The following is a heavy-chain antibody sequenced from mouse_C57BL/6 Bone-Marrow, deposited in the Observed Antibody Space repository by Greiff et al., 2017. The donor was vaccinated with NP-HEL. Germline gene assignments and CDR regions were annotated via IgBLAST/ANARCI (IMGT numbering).Heavy chain of an antibody. CDR3: ASHYCNFLAGFAY. J-gene: IGHJ3*01. D-gene: IGHD2-1*01. CDR1: GFTFSSYG. CDR2: ISSGGSYT. Sequence: EVKVVESGGDLVKPGGSLKLSCAASGFTFSSYGMSWVRQTPDKRLEWVATISSGGSYTYYPDSVKGRFTLSRDNAKNTLYLQMSSLKSDDTAMYYCASHYCNFLAGFAYWGQGTLVTVSA. V-gene: IGHV5-6*01.